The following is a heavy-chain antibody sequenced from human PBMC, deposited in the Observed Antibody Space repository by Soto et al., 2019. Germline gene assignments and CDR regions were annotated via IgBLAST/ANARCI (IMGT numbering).Heavy chain of an antibody. CDR3: ARDVSYDGSGWANWFDP. J-gene: IGHJ5*02. Sequence: SQNLSLACSVSGVSVNRDGSSWSCIRQHPGKGLEWIGYIHYSGNTYYNPSLKSRVTTSLDTSQNQFSLKLSSVTAADTAVYYCARDVSYDGSGWANWFDPWGQG. V-gene: IGHV4-31*03. CDR1: GVSVNRDGSS. CDR2: IHYSGNT. D-gene: IGHD3-22*01.